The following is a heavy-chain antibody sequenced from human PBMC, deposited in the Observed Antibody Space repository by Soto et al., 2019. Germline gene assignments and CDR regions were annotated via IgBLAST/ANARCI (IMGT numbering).Heavy chain of an antibody. Sequence: GGSLRLSCAASGFTFRNYGMNWVRQAPGKGLEWVAVMSKDGGNKYYADSVKGRFTISRDNSKNTLYLQMNSLRAEDTAVYSCARDRGYSGYDSPRFYYGMDVWGQGTTVTVSS. CDR1: GFTFRNYG. J-gene: IGHJ6*02. CDR3: ARDRGYSGYDSPRFYYGMDV. V-gene: IGHV3-30*03. CDR2: MSKDGGNK. D-gene: IGHD5-12*01.